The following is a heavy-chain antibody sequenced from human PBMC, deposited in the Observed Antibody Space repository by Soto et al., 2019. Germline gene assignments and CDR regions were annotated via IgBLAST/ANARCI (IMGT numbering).Heavy chain of an antibody. CDR1: GFSFKYA. V-gene: IGHV3-23*01. D-gene: IGHD3-16*01. J-gene: IGHJ4*02. CDR3: AKDAVYDDGLWLVSD. Sequence: GSLRLSCVVSGFSFKYAIMCVLQAPGKGQEWVSGITGGGNSEYAASVKGRFTISRDSSKNTVYLQMNNLRVEDTAMYYCAKDAVYDDGLWLVSDWGRGTLLTVCS. CDR2: ITGGGNS.